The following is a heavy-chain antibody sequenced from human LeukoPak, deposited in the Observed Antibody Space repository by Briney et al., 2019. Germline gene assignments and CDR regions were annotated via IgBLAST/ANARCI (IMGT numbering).Heavy chain of an antibody. J-gene: IGHJ6*03. CDR3: ARVDYGDSHPYYYYYYMDV. V-gene: IGHV4-59*08. CDR2: IYYSGST. Sequence: SETLSLTCTVSGGSISSYYWSWIRQPPGKGLEWIGYIYYSGSTNYNPSLKSRVTISVDTSKNQFSLKLSSVTAADTAVYYCARVDYGDSHPYYYYYYMDVWGKGTTVTISS. D-gene: IGHD4-17*01. CDR1: GGSISSYY.